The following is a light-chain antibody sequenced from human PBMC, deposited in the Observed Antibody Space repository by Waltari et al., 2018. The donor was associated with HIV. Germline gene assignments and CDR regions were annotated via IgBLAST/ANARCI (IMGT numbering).Light chain of an antibody. Sequence: IQMTQSPSILSASVGDLVTITCRASQNVDRWLAWYQQRPGRAPKLLSYKASTLEYGVPARLTGSGSGTNFTLPINSLRPDDFATYYGQQYNSDFYTFGLGTRLDLK. V-gene: IGKV1-5*03. CDR1: QNVDRW. J-gene: IGKJ2*01. CDR3: QQYNSDFYT. CDR2: KAS.